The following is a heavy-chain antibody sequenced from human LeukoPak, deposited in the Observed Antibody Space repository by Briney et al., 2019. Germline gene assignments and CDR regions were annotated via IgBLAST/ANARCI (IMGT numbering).Heavy chain of an antibody. CDR1: GFTFSSYS. CDR2: ISSSSSYI. J-gene: IGHJ4*02. D-gene: IGHD3-22*01. V-gene: IGHV3-21*01. Sequence: GGPLRLSCAASGFTFSSYSMNWVRQAPGKGLEWVSSISSSSSYIYYADSVKGRFTISRDNAKNSLYLQMNSLRAEDTAVYYCARDLSYYDSSGTYYFDYWGQGTLVTVSS. CDR3: ARDLSYYDSSGTYYFDY.